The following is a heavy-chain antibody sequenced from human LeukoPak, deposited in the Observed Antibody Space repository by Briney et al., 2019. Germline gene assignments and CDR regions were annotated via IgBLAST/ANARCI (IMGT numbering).Heavy chain of an antibody. CDR2: ISYDGSNK. J-gene: IGHJ4*02. CDR1: GFTFSSYA. CDR3: ASPLYGSSTSWDLEY. V-gene: IGHV3-30-3*01. Sequence: GRSLRLSCAASGFTFSSYAMHWVRQAPGKGLEWVAVISYDGSNKYYADSVKGRFTISRDNSKNTPYLQMNSLRAEDTAVYYCASPLYGSSTSWDLEYWGQGTLVTVSS. D-gene: IGHD2-2*01.